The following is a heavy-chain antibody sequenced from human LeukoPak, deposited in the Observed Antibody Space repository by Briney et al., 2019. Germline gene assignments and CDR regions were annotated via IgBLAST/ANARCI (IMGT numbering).Heavy chain of an antibody. Sequence: PGGSLRLSCAVSGFTFSRYSMNWVRQAPGKGLEWVSSISSSSTYIYYADSVKGRFTISRDNAKNSLYLQMNSLRAEDTAVYYCARMTTVTTFRYYYMDVWGKGTTVTISS. CDR2: ISSSSTYI. CDR3: ARMTTVTTFRYYYMDV. D-gene: IGHD4-17*01. V-gene: IGHV3-21*01. CDR1: GFTFSRYS. J-gene: IGHJ6*03.